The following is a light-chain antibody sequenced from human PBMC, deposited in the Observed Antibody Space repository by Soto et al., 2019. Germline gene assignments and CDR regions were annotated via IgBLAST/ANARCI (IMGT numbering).Light chain of an antibody. CDR3: QQSDSTSIT. J-gene: IGKJ5*01. CDR1: QSISSY. Sequence: DLPMTQSPSSLSASVGDRVTITCRASQSISSYLNWYQQKPGKAPKLLIYAASSLQSGVPSRFSGSGSGTDFTLTISSLQPEDFATYYCQQSDSTSITFGQGTRLEIK. CDR2: AAS. V-gene: IGKV1-39*01.